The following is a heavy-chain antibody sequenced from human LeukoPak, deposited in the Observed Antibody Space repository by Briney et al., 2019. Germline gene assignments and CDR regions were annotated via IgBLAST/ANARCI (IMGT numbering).Heavy chain of an antibody. Sequence: PGGSLRLSCAASGFTFTNYRMTWVRQAPGKGLEWVSSISSTSGYIFYADSVQGRFTISRDNAKSSLYLQKNSLRAEDTAVYYCARENGDYADAFDIWGQGTMVTVSS. D-gene: IGHD4-17*01. J-gene: IGHJ3*02. CDR2: ISSTSGYI. V-gene: IGHV3-21*01. CDR3: ARENGDYADAFDI. CDR1: GFTFTNYR.